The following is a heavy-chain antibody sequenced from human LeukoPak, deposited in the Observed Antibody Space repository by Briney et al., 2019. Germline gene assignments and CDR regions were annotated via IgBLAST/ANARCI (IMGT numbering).Heavy chain of an antibody. CDR2: IYSGGST. Sequence: PSETLSLTCTVSGGSISSYYWSWIRQAPGRGLEWVSFIYSGGSTYYADSVRGRFIISRDNSKNTLYLQMNSLRAEDTAVYYCARRAGSYSHSYDYWGQGTLVTVSS. CDR3: ARRAGSYSHSYDY. V-gene: IGHV3-53*01. CDR1: GGSISSYY. D-gene: IGHD2-15*01. J-gene: IGHJ4*02.